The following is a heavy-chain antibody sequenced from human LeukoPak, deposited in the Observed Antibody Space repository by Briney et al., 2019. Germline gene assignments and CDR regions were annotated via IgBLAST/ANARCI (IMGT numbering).Heavy chain of an antibody. J-gene: IGHJ4*02. Sequence: PGGSLRLSCAASGFTFSSYSMNWVRQAPGKGLEWIGYIYYSGSTYYNPSLKSRVTISVDTSKNQFSLKLSSVTAADTAVYYCARVGGHDYWGQGTLVTVSS. CDR1: GFTFSSYS. V-gene: IGHV4-59*06. CDR2: IYYSGST. CDR3: ARVGGHDY.